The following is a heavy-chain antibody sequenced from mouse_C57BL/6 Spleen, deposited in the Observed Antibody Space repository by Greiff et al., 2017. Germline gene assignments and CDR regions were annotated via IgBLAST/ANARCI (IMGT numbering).Heavy chain of an antibody. CDR2: IRLKSDNYAT. CDR1: GFTFSNYW. J-gene: IGHJ4*01. Sequence: EVQVVESGGGLVQPGGSMKLSCVASGFTFSNYWMNWVRQSPEKGLEWVAQIRLKSDNYATHYAESVKGRFTISRDDSKSSVYLQMNNLRAEDTGIYYCTGINWEDYAMDYWGQGTSVTVSS. CDR3: TGINWEDYAMDY. D-gene: IGHD4-1*02. V-gene: IGHV6-3*01.